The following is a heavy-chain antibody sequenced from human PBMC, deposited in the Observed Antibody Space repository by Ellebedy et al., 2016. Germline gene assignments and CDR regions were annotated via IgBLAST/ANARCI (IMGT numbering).Heavy chain of an antibody. CDR3: ARDEDSTITGWFDP. D-gene: IGHD2-2*01. Sequence: GGSLRLSCAASGFTFSDHYMDWVRQGPGKGLEWVGRIKNRANRYTTEYAASVKGRFTISRDNAKNSLYLQMNSLRAEDTAVYYCARDEDSTITGWFDPWGQGTLVTVSS. J-gene: IGHJ5*02. V-gene: IGHV3-72*01. CDR2: IKNRANRYTT. CDR1: GFTFSDHY.